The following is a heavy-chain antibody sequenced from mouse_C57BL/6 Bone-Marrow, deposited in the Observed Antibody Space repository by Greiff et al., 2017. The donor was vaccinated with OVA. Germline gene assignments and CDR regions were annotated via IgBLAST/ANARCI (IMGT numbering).Heavy chain of an antibody. CDR1: GFNIKDDY. CDR2: IDPENGDT. Sequence: EVQLQQSGAELVRPGASVKLSCTASGFNIKDDYMHWVKQRPEQGLEWIGWIDPENGDTEYASKFQGKATITADTSSNTAYLQLSSLTSEDTAVYYCTTFYLAGFAYWGQGTLVTVSA. J-gene: IGHJ3*01. CDR3: TTFYLAGFAY. V-gene: IGHV14-4*01. D-gene: IGHD5-1*01.